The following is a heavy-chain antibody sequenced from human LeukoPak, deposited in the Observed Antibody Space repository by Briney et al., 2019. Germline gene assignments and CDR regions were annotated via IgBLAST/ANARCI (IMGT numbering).Heavy chain of an antibody. Sequence: PSETLSLTCTVSGGSISSYYWSWIRQPPGKGLEWIGYIYYSGSTNYNPSLKSRVTISVDTSKNQFSLKLSSVTAADTAVYYCAREKDCSSISCYDDYYYMDVWGKGTTVTVSS. CDR3: AREKDCSSISCYDDYYYMDV. CDR2: IYYSGST. V-gene: IGHV4-59*12. J-gene: IGHJ6*03. CDR1: GGSISSYY. D-gene: IGHD2-2*01.